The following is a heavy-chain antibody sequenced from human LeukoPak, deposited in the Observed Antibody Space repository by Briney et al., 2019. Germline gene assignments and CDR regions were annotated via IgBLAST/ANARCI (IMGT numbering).Heavy chain of an antibody. J-gene: IGHJ4*02. Sequence: ASVTVSCTASGYTFTIYYMHWVRQAPGQGLEWMGIINPSGGSTSYAQKFQGRVTMTRDTSTNTVYMELSSLRSEDTAVYFCARATLSDYYFNYWGQGTLVTVSS. CDR3: ARATLSDYYFNY. CDR1: GYTFTIYY. CDR2: INPSGGST. V-gene: IGHV1-46*01.